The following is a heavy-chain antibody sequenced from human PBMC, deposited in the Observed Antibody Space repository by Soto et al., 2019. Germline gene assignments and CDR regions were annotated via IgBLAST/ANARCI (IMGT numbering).Heavy chain of an antibody. CDR3: GREGGYFDSSGSGVYHYYGVDV. CDR1: GGPISPYY. Sequence: SETLSLTCTVSGGPISPYYWSWIRQPAGKGLEWIGRIYYTGSTNYNPPLKSRISMSVDTARNHISLKVNSVTPADTAGYYCGREGGYFDSSGSGVYHYYGVDVWGRGTTVTVSS. D-gene: IGHD3-22*01. V-gene: IGHV4-4*07. CDR2: IYYTGST. J-gene: IGHJ6*02.